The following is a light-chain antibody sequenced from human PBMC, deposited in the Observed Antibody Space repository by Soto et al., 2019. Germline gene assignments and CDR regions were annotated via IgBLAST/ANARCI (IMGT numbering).Light chain of an antibody. J-gene: IGKJ2*01. CDR1: QGINSY. CDR3: QQLNGYPMYT. V-gene: IGKV1-9*01. CDR2: AAS. Sequence: DVQLTQSPSFLSASVGDRVTITCRASQGINSYLAWYQQKPGKAPKLLIYAASTLESGVPSRFSGSGSGTEFTLTISSLQPEDFATYYCQQLNGYPMYTFGQGTKLDI.